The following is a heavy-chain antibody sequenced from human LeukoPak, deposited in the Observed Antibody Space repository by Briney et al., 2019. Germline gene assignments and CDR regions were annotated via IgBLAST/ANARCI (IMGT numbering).Heavy chain of an antibody. V-gene: IGHV5-51*01. Sequence: KVSCKASGGTFSSYAISWVRQAPGQGLEWMGIIYPGDSDTRYSPSFQGQVTISADKSISTAYLQWSSLKASDTAMYCCARQDSSGYLHWGQGTLVTVSS. CDR2: IYPGDSDT. CDR3: ARQDSSGYLH. CDR1: GGTFSSYA. D-gene: IGHD3-22*01. J-gene: IGHJ4*02.